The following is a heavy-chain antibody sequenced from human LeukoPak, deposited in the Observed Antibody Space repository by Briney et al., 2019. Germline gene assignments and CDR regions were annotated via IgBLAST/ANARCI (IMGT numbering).Heavy chain of an antibody. CDR3: ASTWRGYSGYDTFDY. D-gene: IGHD5-12*01. Sequence: PGGSLRLSCAASGFTFSSYSMNWVRQAPGKGLEGVSYISSSSSTIYYADSVKGRFTISRDNAKNSLYLQMNSLRAEDTAVYYCASTWRGYSGYDTFDYWGQGTLVTVSS. V-gene: IGHV3-48*01. CDR2: ISSSSSTI. CDR1: GFTFSSYS. J-gene: IGHJ4*02.